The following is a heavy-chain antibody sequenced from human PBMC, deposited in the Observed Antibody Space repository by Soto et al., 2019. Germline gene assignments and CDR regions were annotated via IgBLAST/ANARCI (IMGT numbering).Heavy chain of an antibody. CDR2: ISAYNGNT. V-gene: IGHV1-18*01. D-gene: IGHD3-10*01. CDR1: GYTFTSYG. J-gene: IGHJ4*02. CDR3: ARXXXYFDY. Sequence: QVQLVQSGAEVKKPGASVKVSCKASGYTFTSYGISWVRQAPGQGLEWMGWISAYNGNTKYAQKLQGRVTMTTDTXXXXXXXXXXXXXXXXXXXYYXARXXXYFDYWGQGTLVTVSS.